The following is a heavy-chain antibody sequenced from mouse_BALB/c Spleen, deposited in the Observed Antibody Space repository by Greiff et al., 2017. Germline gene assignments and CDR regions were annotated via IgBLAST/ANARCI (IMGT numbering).Heavy chain of an antibody. V-gene: IGHV5-4*02. J-gene: IGHJ3*01. D-gene: IGHD4-1*01. CDR3: ALGPWFAY. CDR1: GFTFSDYY. Sequence: EVQLVESGGGLVKPGGSLKLSCAASGFTFSDYYMYWVRQTPEKRLEWVATISDGGSYSYYPDSVKGRFTISINNAKNNLYLQMRSQKSEDTAMYYFALGPWFAYWGQGTLVTVS. CDR2: ISDGGSYS.